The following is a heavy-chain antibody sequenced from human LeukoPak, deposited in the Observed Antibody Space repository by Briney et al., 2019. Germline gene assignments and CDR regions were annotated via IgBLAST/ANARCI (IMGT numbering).Heavy chain of an antibody. CDR3: ARHLGL. D-gene: IGHD3-16*01. CDR1: GFTFSTYS. CDR2: ISSGSSTI. V-gene: IGHV3-48*01. J-gene: IGHJ4*02. Sequence: GGPLRLSCAASGFTFSTYSMNWVRQAPGKGLEWVSYISSGSSTIYYADSVKGRFTISRDNAKNSLYLQMNSLRAEDTAVYYCARHLGLWGQGTLVTVSS.